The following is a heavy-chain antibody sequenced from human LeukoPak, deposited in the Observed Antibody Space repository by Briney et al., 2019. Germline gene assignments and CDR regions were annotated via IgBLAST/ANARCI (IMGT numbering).Heavy chain of an antibody. V-gene: IGHV1-69*05. J-gene: IGHJ5*02. CDR1: GGTFSSYA. CDR3: ARDVGYDFWSGYSYNWFDP. D-gene: IGHD3-3*01. CDR2: IIPIFGTA. Sequence: SVKVSCKASGGTFSSYAISWVRQAPGQGLEWMGGIIPIFGTANYAQKFQGRVTITTDESTSTAHMELSSLRSEDTAVYYCARDVGYDFWSGYSYNWFDPWGQGTLVTVSS.